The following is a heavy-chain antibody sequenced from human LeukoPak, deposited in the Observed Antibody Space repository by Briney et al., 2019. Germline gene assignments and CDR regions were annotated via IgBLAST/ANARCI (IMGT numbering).Heavy chain of an antibody. D-gene: IGHD6-19*01. V-gene: IGHV4-59*12. CDR2: IYYSGST. CDR3: ARDGLTGGYSSGRPNWFDP. CDR1: GGSISSYY. Sequence: SETLSLTCTVSGGSISSYYWSWIRQPPGKGLEWIGYIYYSGSTNYNPSLKSRVTISVDTSKNQFSLKLSSVTAADTAVYYCARDGLTGGYSSGRPNWFDPWGQGTLVTVSS. J-gene: IGHJ5*02.